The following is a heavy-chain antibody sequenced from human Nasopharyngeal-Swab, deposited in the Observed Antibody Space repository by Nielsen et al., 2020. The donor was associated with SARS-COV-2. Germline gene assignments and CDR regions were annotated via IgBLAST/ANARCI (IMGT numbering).Heavy chain of an antibody. J-gene: IGHJ4*02. CDR3: AKARRTDTYGYECFDS. CDR2: ITWNSGNK. V-gene: IGHV3-9*01. Sequence: SLKISCAASGFTFENYAMHWVRQPPGKGLEWVSGITWNSGNKGYAESVQGRFTISRDNAKNSLYLQMNSLRAEDTALYYCAKARRTDTYGYECFDSWGQGTLFTVSS. D-gene: IGHD5-18*01. CDR1: GFTFENYA.